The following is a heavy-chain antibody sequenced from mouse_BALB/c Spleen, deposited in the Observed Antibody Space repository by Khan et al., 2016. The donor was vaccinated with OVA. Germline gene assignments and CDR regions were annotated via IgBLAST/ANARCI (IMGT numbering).Heavy chain of an antibody. D-gene: IGHD1-1*01. CDR3: ARGDYGCYYFDY. CDR2: ISPYTGAT. CDR1: GYTFTNYR. J-gene: IGHJ2*01. V-gene: IGHV1S136*01. Sequence: MQLQQPGPELVKPGTTVKISCKASGYTFTNYRIHWVKQSPGKGFEWMGLISPYTGATKYTESFKGKVTLTLDNSSVTAYMKLRTLNSEDSAAYSCARGDYGCYYFDYWGQGTTLTVSS.